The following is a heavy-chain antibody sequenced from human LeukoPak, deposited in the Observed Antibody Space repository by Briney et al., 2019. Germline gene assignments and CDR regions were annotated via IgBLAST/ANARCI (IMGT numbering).Heavy chain of an antibody. CDR1: GFTFSSYS. V-gene: IGHV3-21*01. Sequence: GGSLRLSCAASGFTFSSYSMNWVRQAPGKGLEWVSSISNSSSYIYYADSVKGRFTISRDNAKNSLYLQMNSLRAEDTAVYYCARETYYYDSSGYFDNWGQGTLVTVSS. D-gene: IGHD3-22*01. J-gene: IGHJ4*02. CDR2: ISNSSSYI. CDR3: ARETYYYDSSGYFDN.